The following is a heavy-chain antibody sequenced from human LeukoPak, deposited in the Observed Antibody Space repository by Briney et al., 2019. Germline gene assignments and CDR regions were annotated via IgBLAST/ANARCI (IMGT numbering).Heavy chain of an antibody. D-gene: IGHD3-22*01. Sequence: GGSLRLSCAASGFTFSSYWMSWVRQAPGKGLEWVANIKQDGSEKYYVDSGKGRFTISRDNAYNSLYLQTNSLRAEDTAVYHCARDLHYYHSSGSNYYFDYWGQGTLVTVSS. CDR3: ARDLHYYHSSGSNYYFDY. J-gene: IGHJ4*02. CDR1: GFTFSSYW. CDR2: IKQDGSEK. V-gene: IGHV3-7*03.